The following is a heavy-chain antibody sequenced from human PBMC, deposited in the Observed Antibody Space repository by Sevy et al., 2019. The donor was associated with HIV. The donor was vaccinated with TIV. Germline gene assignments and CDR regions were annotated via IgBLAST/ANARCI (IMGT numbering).Heavy chain of an antibody. V-gene: IGHV3-74*01. CDR2: INTHGTNT. CDR3: AREGVDFWSGPVDFDYGMDV. CDR1: GFTFSSYA. Sequence: GGSLRLSCAASGFTFSSYAMHWVRQAPGKGLVWVSRINTHGTNTLYADYVKGRFNISRDDAKNTVYLQMNSLRAEDTGVYYCAREGVDFWSGPVDFDYGMDVWGQGTTVTVSS. J-gene: IGHJ6*02. D-gene: IGHD3-3*01.